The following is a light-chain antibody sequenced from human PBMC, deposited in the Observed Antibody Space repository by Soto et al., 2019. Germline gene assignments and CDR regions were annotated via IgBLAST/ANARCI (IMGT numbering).Light chain of an antibody. J-gene: IGLJ2*01. CDR1: SSDVGGYNY. Sequence: QSALTQPPSASGSPGQSVTISCTGTSSDVGGYNYVSWYQQHPGKAPKLMIYEVSKRPSGVPDRFSGSKSGNTASLTVSGLQAEDEADDYCSSDAGSNNFRVFGGGTKLTVL. V-gene: IGLV2-8*01. CDR3: SSDAGSNNFRV. CDR2: EVS.